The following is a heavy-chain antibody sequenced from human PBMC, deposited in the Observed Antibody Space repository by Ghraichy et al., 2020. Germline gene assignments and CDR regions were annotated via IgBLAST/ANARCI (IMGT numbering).Heavy chain of an antibody. D-gene: IGHD6-13*01. CDR2: IYYSGNT. CDR1: GGSISSYY. V-gene: IGHV4-59*01. CDR3: ARGLYGSNWYAVDF. J-gene: IGHJ4*02. Sequence: ETLALTCTVSGGSISSYYWSSIRQPPGMGLEWIGYIYYSGNTNYNPSLKSRVAISRDTSKTQFSLRLTSVTAADTAVYYCARGLYGSNWYAVDFWGQGTLVTVSS.